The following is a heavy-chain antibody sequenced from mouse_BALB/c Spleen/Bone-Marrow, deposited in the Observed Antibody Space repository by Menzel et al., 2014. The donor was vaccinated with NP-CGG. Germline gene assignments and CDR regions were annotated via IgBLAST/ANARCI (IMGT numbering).Heavy chain of an antibody. Sequence: VQLQQSGPSLVKPSQTLSLTCSVTGDSITSGYWNWIRKFPGNKLEYMGYISYSGSTYYNPSLKSRISNTRDTSKNQYYLQLNSVTIEDTATYYCARYKGYYDHDGDYFDYWGQGTTLTVSS. CDR1: GDSITSGY. CDR2: ISYSGST. V-gene: IGHV3-8*02. CDR3: ARYKGYYDHDGDYFDY. J-gene: IGHJ2*01. D-gene: IGHD2-4*01.